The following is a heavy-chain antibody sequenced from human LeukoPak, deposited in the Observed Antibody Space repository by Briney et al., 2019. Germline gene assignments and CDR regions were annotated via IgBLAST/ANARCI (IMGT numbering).Heavy chain of an antibody. CDR3: ARGDRLTTLDC. V-gene: IGHV3-48*03. CDR2: IGNRGTTI. J-gene: IGHJ4*02. D-gene: IGHD3-16*01. Sequence: GGSLRLSCAASGFTFSSYEMNWVRQAPGKGLEWVSHIGNRGTTIFYADSVKGRFTISRDNAKSSLSLQMNSLRAEDAAIYYCARGDRLTTLDCWGQGTLVTVS. CDR1: GFTFSSYE.